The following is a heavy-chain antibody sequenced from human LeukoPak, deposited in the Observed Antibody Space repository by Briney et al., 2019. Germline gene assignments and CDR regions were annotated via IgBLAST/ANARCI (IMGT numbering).Heavy chain of an antibody. D-gene: IGHD3-3*01. Sequence: GGSLRLSCAASGFTFSSYSMNWVRQAPGKGLEWVSSISSSSSYIYYADSVKGRFTISRDNAKNSLYLQMNSLRAEDTAVYYCARDRLETYYDFWSGYFRGLYMDVWGKGTTVTVSS. CDR1: GFTFSSYS. CDR2: ISSSSSYI. V-gene: IGHV3-21*01. CDR3: ARDRLETYYDFWSGYFRGLYMDV. J-gene: IGHJ6*03.